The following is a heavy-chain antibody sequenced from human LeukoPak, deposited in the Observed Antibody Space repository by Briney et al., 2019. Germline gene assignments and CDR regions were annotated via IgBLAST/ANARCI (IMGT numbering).Heavy chain of an antibody. CDR1: GGSVSDYY. CDR2: IYYTGT. CDR3: ARAEVLPDYYDNSGGFDY. D-gene: IGHD3-22*01. J-gene: IGHJ4*02. Sequence: SETLSLTCTVSGGSVSDYYWSWIRQSPGKGLEWIGYIYYTGTSYNPSLKSRVTISVDTSKNQFSLKLTSVTAADTAVYYCARAEVLPDYYDNSGGFDYWGQGTLVTVSS. V-gene: IGHV4-59*02.